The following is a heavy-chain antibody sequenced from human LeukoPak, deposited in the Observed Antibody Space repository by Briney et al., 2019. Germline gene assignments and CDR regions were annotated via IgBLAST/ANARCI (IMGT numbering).Heavy chain of an antibody. CDR2: ITWNSVTT. V-gene: IGHV3-9*01. CDR3: VRDSTGDILDDAIDI. J-gene: IGHJ3*02. D-gene: IGHD3-9*01. Sequence: GGSLRLSCAASGFTFGDYGMRWVRQAPGKGLEWVSGITWNSVTTGYADSVKGRFTISRDNAKKSLHMQMPSLRVKDTALYYCVRDSTGDILDDAIDIWGQGTMVTVFS. CDR1: GFTFGDYG.